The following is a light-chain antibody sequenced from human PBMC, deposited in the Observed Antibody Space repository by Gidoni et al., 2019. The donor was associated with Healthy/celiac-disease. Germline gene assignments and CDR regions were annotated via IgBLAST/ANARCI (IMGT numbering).Light chain of an antibody. CDR3: QRTYNAPPST. CDR1: QSISSY. J-gene: IGKJ1*01. CDR2: SAS. V-gene: IGKV1-27*01. Sequence: DSQFTQYASSMSASVVDRVTITCRVRQSISSYLHWYRQKPGKVPKLLIYSASNLQSGVPSRFSGSGSGTEFTLTISSLQPEDVAIYYGQRTYNAPPSTFGQGTKVEIK.